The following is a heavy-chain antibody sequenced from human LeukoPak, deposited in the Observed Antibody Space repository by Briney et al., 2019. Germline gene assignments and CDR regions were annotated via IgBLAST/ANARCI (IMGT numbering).Heavy chain of an antibody. D-gene: IGHD2-2*01. Sequence: PGGSLRLSCAASGFSFISYGMHWVRQAPGKGLEWVGVISDDGRNKKYADSVKGRFTISRDNSKDTLYLQMNSLRDEDTAVYYCAKETYCSSTSCYRPDYWGQGTLVTVSS. V-gene: IGHV3-30*18. CDR3: AKETYCSSTSCYRPDY. CDR1: GFSFISYG. CDR2: ISDDGRNK. J-gene: IGHJ4*02.